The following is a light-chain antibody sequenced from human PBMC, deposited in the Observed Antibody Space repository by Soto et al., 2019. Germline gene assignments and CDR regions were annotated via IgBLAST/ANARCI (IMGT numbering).Light chain of an antibody. V-gene: IGLV2-8*01. Sequence: QSALTQPASVFGSPGQSIAISFTGNRSDVCGYNYASWYQQLPGKAPKLIIYEVSKRPSGVPDRFSGSKSGNTASLTVSGLQAEDEADYYCTSYAGTYSFFYVFGTGTKVTVL. CDR3: TSYAGTYSFFYV. CDR2: EVS. J-gene: IGLJ1*01. CDR1: RSDVCGYNY.